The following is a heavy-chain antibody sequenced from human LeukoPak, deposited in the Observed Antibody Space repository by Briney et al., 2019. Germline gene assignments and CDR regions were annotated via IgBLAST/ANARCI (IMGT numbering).Heavy chain of an antibody. J-gene: IGHJ4*02. CDR3: ARHEAIRSYFDY. V-gene: IGHV4-39*01. CDR1: GGSISSSSYY. CDR2: IYYSGST. Sequence: SETLSLTCTVPGGSISSSSYYWGWIRQPPGKGLEWIGSIYYSGSTYYNPSLKSRVTISVDTSKNQFSLKLSSVTAADTAVYYCARHEAIRSYFDYWGQGTLVTVSS.